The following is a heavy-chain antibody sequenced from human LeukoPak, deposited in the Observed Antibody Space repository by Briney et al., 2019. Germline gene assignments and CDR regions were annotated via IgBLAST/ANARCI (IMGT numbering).Heavy chain of an antibody. D-gene: IGHD6-13*01. J-gene: IGHJ4*02. V-gene: IGHV4-39*01. CDR3: AIFESSSWYYFDY. Sequence: SETLSLTCTVSGGSISSSSYYWGWIRQPPGKGLEWIGSIYYSGSTYYNPSLKSRATISVDTSKNQFSLKLSSVTAADTAVYYCAIFESSSWYYFDYWGQGTLVTVSS. CDR2: IYYSGST. CDR1: GGSISSSSYY.